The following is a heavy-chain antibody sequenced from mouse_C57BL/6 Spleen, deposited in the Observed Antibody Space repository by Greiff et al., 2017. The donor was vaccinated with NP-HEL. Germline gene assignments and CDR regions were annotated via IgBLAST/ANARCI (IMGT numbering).Heavy chain of an antibody. CDR1: GFTFSDYG. CDR2: ISSGSSTI. V-gene: IGHV5-17*01. J-gene: IGHJ2*01. CDR3: ARGIPHYYGSSPDY. D-gene: IGHD1-1*01. Sequence: EVKVVESGGGLVKPGGSLKLSCAASGFTFSDYGMHWVRQAPEKGLEWVAYISSGSSTIYYADTVKGRFTISRDNAKNTLFLQMTSLRSEDTAMYYCARGIPHYYGSSPDYWGQGTTLTVSS.